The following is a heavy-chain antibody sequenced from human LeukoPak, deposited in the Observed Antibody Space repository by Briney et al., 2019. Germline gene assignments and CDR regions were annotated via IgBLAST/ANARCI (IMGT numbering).Heavy chain of an antibody. CDR1: GYTFTSYY. D-gene: IGHD2-15*01. J-gene: IGHJ3*02. CDR3: ARYGFSAVWQGGWHAFDI. CDR2: INPTTGDT. Sequence: ASVSVCFKASGYTFTSYYMHWVRDGPGQGLEQKGIINPTTGDTTDAQKFQGRLTMTRDMSTSTVYMELSSLTSEDTAVFYCARYGFSAVWQGGWHAFDIWGQGTVVTVSS. V-gene: IGHV1-46*01.